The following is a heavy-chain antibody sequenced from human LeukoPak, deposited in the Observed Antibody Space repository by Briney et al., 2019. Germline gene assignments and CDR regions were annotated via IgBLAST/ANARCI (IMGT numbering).Heavy chain of an antibody. Sequence: SVKVSCKASGGTFSSYAISWARQAPGQGLEWMGRIIPILGIANYAQKFQGRVTITADKSTSTAYMELSSLRSEDTAVYYCASLNTIFGVVIAYFDYWGQGTLVTVSS. CDR3: ASLNTIFGVVIAYFDY. CDR1: GGTFSSYA. CDR2: IIPILGIA. V-gene: IGHV1-69*04. J-gene: IGHJ4*02. D-gene: IGHD3-3*01.